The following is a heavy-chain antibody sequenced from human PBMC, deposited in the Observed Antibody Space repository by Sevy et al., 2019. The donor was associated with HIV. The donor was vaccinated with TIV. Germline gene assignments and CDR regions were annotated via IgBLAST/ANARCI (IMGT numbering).Heavy chain of an antibody. CDR3: ARAAIAAVALYFDS. J-gene: IGHJ4*02. D-gene: IGHD6-13*01. V-gene: IGHV3-21*04. CDR2: ISSSSYI. CDR1: GFTFSSYS. Sequence: GGSLRLSCAASGFTFSSYSMNWVRQAPGKGLEWVSSISSSSYIYYADSVKGRFTISRDNAKNSLYLQMNSLRAEDTAVYYCARAAIAAVALYFDSWGQGTLVTVSS.